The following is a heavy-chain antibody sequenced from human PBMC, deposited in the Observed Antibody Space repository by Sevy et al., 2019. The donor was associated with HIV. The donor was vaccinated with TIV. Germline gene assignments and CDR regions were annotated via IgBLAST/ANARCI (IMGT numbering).Heavy chain of an antibody. CDR1: GFTFSSYS. J-gene: IGHJ3*02. V-gene: IGHV3-48*01. D-gene: IGHD3-16*02. Sequence: GGSLRLSCAASGFTFSSYSMNWVRQAPGKGLEWVSYISSSSSTMYYADSVKGGFTISRDNAKTSLYLQMKSLMAEDTAVYYRARDAQGDYVWGSYRFYGAFDIWGQGTMVTVSS. CDR2: ISSSSSTM. CDR3: ARDAQGDYVWGSYRFYGAFDI.